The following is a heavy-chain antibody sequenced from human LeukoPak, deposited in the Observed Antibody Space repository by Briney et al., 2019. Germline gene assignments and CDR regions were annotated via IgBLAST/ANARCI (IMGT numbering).Heavy chain of an antibody. J-gene: IGHJ4*02. CDR3: ARGGGYYGDADGC. D-gene: IGHD4-17*01. Sequence: PGGSLRLSCAASGFTFSSYWMSWVRQAPGKWLEWVANIKQDGSEKYYVDSVKSRFTISRDNAKNSLYLQMNSLRAEDTAVYYCARGGGYYGDADGCWGQGILVTVSS. CDR2: IKQDGSEK. V-gene: IGHV3-7*01. CDR1: GFTFSSYW.